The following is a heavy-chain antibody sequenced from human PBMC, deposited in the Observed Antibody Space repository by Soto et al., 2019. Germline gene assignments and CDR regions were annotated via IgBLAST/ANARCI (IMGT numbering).Heavy chain of an antibody. CDR2: IYYSGST. J-gene: IGHJ4*02. Sequence: PSETLSVTCTVSGGSISSSSYYWSWIRQPPGKGLEWIGYIYYSGSTNYNPSLKSRVTISVDTSKNQFSLKLSSVTAADTAVYYCARSDGRYWGQGTLVTVSS. CDR3: ARSDGRY. V-gene: IGHV4-61*01. CDR1: GGSISSSSYY.